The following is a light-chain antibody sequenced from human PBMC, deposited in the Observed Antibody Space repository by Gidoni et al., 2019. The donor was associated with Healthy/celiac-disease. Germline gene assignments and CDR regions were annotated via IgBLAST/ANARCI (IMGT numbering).Light chain of an antibody. J-gene: IGKJ4*01. CDR1: QSISSW. CDR3: QQYNSYLLT. CDR2: KAS. Sequence: DIQLTQSPSTLSASVGDRVTITCRASQSISSWLAWYQQKPGKAPKLLIYKASSLESGVPSRFSGSGSGTEFTLTISSLQPDDFATYYCQQYNSYLLTFGGGTKVEIK. V-gene: IGKV1-5*03.